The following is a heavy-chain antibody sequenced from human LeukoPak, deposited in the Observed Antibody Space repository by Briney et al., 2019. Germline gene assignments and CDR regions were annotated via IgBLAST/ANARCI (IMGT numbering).Heavy chain of an antibody. J-gene: IGHJ4*02. CDR3: ASEGGYYYFDY. CDR2: MSDSGTT. CDR1: GGSINSGAYY. V-gene: IGHV4-31*03. D-gene: IGHD3-22*01. Sequence: SQTLSLTCTVSGGSINSGAYYWNWIRQRPGKGLEWIGYMSDSGTTYYNPSLKSRVTISVDTKNQFSLKLTSLTAADTAVYYCASEGGYYYFDYWGQGTLVTVSS.